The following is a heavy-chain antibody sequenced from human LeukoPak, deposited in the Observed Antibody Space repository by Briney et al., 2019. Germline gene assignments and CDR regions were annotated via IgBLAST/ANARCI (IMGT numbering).Heavy chain of an antibody. CDR1: GFTFSDYY. CDR2: ISSSGSTI. J-gene: IGHJ4*02. V-gene: IGHV3-11*04. D-gene: IGHD3-10*01. CDR3: ARGDKLLWFGELYADY. Sequence: GGSLRLSCAASGFTFSDYYMSWIRQAPGKGLEWVSYISSSGSTIYYADSVKGRFTISRDNAKNSLYLQMNSLRAEDTAVYYCARGDKLLWFGELYADYWGQGTLVTVSS.